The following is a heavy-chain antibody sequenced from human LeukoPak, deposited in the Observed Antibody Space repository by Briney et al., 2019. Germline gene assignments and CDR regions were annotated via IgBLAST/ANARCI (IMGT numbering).Heavy chain of an antibody. J-gene: IGHJ4*02. CDR1: GGSFSGYY. CDR2: IYYSGST. V-gene: IGHV4-31*11. D-gene: IGHD5-18*01. CDR3: ARGQGSVDTAMAAVRFDY. Sequence: SETLSLTCAVYGGSFSGYYWSWIRQHPGKGLEWIGYIYYSGSTYYNPSLKSRVTISVDTSKNQFSLKLSSVTAADTAVYYCARGQGSVDTAMAAVRFDYWGQGTLVTVSS.